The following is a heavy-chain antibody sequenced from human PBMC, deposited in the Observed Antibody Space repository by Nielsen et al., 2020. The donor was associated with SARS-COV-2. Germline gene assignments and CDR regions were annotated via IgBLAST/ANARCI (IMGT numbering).Heavy chain of an antibody. CDR1: GYIFSSYG. CDR2: ISRYNGNT. D-gene: IGHD3-3*01. Sequence: ASAKVPCKASGYIFSSYGISWVRQAPGPGLEWLGWISRYNGNTNFPHKLQGRVTLTTDTSTNTAYMELRSLRSDDTAVYYCARDVSITIFEMVRSHFDYWGQGTLVTVSS. V-gene: IGHV1-18*01. J-gene: IGHJ4*02. CDR3: ARDVSITIFEMVRSHFDY.